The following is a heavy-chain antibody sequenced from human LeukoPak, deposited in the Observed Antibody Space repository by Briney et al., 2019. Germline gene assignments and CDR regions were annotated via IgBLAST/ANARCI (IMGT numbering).Heavy chain of an antibody. CDR2: IIPIFGTA. D-gene: IGHD3-3*01. V-gene: IGHV1-69*05. CDR1: GGTFSSYA. J-gene: IGHJ4*02. CDR3: ARARDFWSGYSKIGGYFDY. Sequence: SVKVSCKASGGTFSSYAISWVRQAPGQGLEWMGGIIPIFGTANYAQKFQGRVTITTDESTSTAYMELSSLRSEDTAVYYCARARDFWSGYSKIGGYFDYWGQGTLVTVSS.